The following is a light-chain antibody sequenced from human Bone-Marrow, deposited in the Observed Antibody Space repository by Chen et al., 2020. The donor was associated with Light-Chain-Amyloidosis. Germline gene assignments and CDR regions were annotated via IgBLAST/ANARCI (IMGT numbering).Light chain of an antibody. Sequence: SYXXTQPSXVSVAPGQXXXIAXXGNXIXSTSVPWYQQXPGQXPLLVXYDXXDRPSGIPERLSGSNAGXTAXXXIXXXEAGDXADYXCQVWXRSSXRPVXGGGTKLTVL. CDR3: QVWXRSSXRPV. V-gene: IGLV3-21*02. CDR2: DXX. CDR1: XIXSTS. J-gene: IGLJ3*02.